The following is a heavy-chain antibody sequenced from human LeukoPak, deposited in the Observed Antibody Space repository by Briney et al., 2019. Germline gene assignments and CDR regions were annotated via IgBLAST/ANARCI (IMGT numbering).Heavy chain of an antibody. CDR3: ARDLGWLLAFDI. J-gene: IGHJ3*02. CDR2: IYTSGST. V-gene: IGHV4-61*02. Sequence: SQTLSLTCTVSGGSISSGSYYWSWIRQPAGKGLEWIGRIYTSGSTNYNPSLQSRLTISVDTSKNQFSLKLSSVTAADTAVYYCARDLGWLLAFDIWGQGTMVTLSS. CDR1: GGSISSGSYY. D-gene: IGHD3-3*01.